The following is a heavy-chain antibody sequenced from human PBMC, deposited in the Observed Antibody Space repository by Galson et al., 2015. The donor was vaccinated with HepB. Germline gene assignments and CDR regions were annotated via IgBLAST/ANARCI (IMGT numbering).Heavy chain of an antibody. D-gene: IGHD4-17*01. CDR3: ERGVDGDYYGLDV. V-gene: IGHV6-1*01. CDR1: GDSVSNNKAT. J-gene: IGHJ6*02. Sequence: CAISGDSVSNNKATWNWIRQSPSRGLEWLGRTYFVSMWYNDYAISVKSRLTVNPDTAKNQFSLQLNSLTPEDTAVYYCERGVDGDYYGLDVWGQGTTVTVSS. CDR2: TYFVSMWYN.